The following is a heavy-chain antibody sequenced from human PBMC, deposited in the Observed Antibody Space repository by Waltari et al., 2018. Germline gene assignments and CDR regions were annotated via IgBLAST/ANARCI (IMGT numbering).Heavy chain of an antibody. D-gene: IGHD3-10*01. Sequence: EVQLVQSGGGLVQPGGSLRLSCAASGFSVSSNYMSWVRQAPGKGLEWVSGIYSGGTTDYAGSVKGRFAISRDNSKETLYLQMDSLRVEDTAVYYCARGGIWLEAAFDLWGQGTMVTVSS. J-gene: IGHJ3*01. CDR2: IYSGGTT. CDR1: GFSVSSNY. CDR3: ARGGIWLEAAFDL. V-gene: IGHV3-66*02.